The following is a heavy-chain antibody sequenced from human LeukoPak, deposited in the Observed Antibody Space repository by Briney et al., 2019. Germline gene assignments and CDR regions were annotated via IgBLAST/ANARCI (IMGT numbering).Heavy chain of an antibody. CDR3: ARVGTMAIEDV. CDR1: GFTFSSYS. J-gene: IGHJ6*04. V-gene: IGHV3-21*01. Sequence: NPGGSLRLSCAASGFTFSSYSMNWVRQAPGKGLEWVSSISSSSSYIYYADSVKGRFTISRDNAKNTLYLQMNSLRAEDTAVYYCARVGTMAIEDVWGKGTTVTVSS. D-gene: IGHD1-7*01. CDR2: ISSSSSYI.